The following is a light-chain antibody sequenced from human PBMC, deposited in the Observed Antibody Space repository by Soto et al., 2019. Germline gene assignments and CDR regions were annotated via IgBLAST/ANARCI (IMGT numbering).Light chain of an antibody. Sequence: QSALTQPASVSGSPGQSITISCTGTSSDVGGNQYVSWYQHHPGRAPQLIIYDVSHRPSGVSDRFSGSKSGNTASLTISGLQAEDEADYYCSLYFSRSILGLFGGGTKLTVL. CDR1: SSDVGGNQY. CDR3: SLYFSRSILGL. CDR2: DVS. J-gene: IGLJ2*01. V-gene: IGLV2-14*03.